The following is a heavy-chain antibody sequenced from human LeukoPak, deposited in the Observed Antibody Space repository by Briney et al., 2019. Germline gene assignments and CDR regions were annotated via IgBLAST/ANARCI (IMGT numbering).Heavy chain of an antibody. Sequence: SETLSLTCTVSGGSMNSNSYYWAWIRQPPGKGLEWIGTIYYSGTTYYNLSLKSRVTISIDTSKNQFSLKLSSVTAADTAVYYCTRGGQYSSTHFDYWGQGTLVTVSS. V-gene: IGHV4-39*07. CDR1: GGSMNSNSYY. J-gene: IGHJ4*02. CDR3: TRGGQYSSTHFDY. D-gene: IGHD6-13*01. CDR2: IYYSGTT.